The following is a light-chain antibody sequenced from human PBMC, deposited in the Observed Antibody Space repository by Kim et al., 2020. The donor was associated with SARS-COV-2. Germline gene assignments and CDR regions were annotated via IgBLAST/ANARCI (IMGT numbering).Light chain of an antibody. CDR1: NLGDKY. V-gene: IGLV3-1*01. CDR3: QAWDSSTVV. Sequence: VSPGQTARITCSGDNLGDKYACWYQQRPGPSPVLVIYQDSKRPSGIPERFSGSNSGNTATLSISGTQTMDEADYYCQAWDSSTVVFGGGTQLTVL. CDR2: QDS. J-gene: IGLJ2*01.